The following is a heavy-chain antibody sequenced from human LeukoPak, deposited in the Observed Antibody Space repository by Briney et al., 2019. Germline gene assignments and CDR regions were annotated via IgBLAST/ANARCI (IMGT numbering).Heavy chain of an antibody. CDR2: IYYSGTT. CDR3: ARVYSSTHNWFDT. J-gene: IGHJ5*02. D-gene: IGHD6-19*01. Sequence: PSETLSLTCTVSGGSISTTSYFWAWIRQPPGEGLEWIGSIYYSGTTYFNSSLKSRVTISVERSKNHFSLKLSSVTVADTALYYCARVYSSTHNWFDTWGQGIKVTVSS. CDR1: GGSISTTSYF. V-gene: IGHV4-39*07.